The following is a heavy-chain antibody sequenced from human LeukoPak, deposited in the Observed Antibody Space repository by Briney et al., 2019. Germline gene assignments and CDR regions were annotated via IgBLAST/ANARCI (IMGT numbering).Heavy chain of an antibody. CDR1: GFTFNKYA. CDR3: AKDVGELGIDY. Sequence: GGSLRLSCAASGFTFNKYAIHWARQAPGKGLEWVAVISYDGSNKYYADSVKGRFTISRDNSKNTLYLQMNSLRAEDTAVYYCAKDVGELGIDYWGQGTLVTVSS. J-gene: IGHJ4*02. D-gene: IGHD7-27*01. V-gene: IGHV3-30*04. CDR2: ISYDGSNK.